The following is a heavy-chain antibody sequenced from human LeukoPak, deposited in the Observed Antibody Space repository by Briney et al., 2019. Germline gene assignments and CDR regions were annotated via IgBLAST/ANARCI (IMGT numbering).Heavy chain of an antibody. V-gene: IGHV4-59*01. D-gene: IGHD5-12*01. J-gene: IGHJ4*02. CDR3: ARAEYSGYDLAAGFDY. CDR2: IYYSGST. CDR1: GGSISSYY. Sequence: PSETLSLTCTVSGGSISSYYWSWIRQPPGKGLEWIGYIYYSGSTNYNPSLKSRVTISVDTSKNQFSLKLSSVTAADTAVYYCARAEYSGYDLAAGFDYWGQGTLVTVSS.